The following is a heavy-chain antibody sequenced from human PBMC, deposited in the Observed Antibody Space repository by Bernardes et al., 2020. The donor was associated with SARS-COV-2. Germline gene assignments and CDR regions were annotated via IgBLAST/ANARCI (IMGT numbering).Heavy chain of an antibody. CDR1: GFTVSSNY. D-gene: IGHD3-10*01. CDR2: IYSGGST. CDR3: ARESRVTDYYYYGMDV. V-gene: IGHV3-53*01. J-gene: IGHJ6*02. Sequence: GGSLRLSCAASGFTVSSNYMSWVRQAPGKGLEWVSAIYSGGSTYYADSVTGRFTISRDNSKNTLYLQMNSLRAEDTAVYYCARESRVTDYYYYGMDVWSQGTTVTVSS.